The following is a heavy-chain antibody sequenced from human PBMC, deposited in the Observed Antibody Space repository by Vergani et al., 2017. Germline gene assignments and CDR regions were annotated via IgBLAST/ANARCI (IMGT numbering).Heavy chain of an antibody. CDR3: ARHVSHTAGDY. Sequence: QVQLQESGPRLVKPSETLSLTCSVSGVSIISSSYYWVWVRQPPGKGLEWVGNIYYNGGTDYNPSLKSRVTISVDTSKKQFSLKLNSVTAAYTAVYYCARHVSHTAGDYWGQGTLVTVSS. D-gene: IGHD5-18*01. CDR2: IYYNGGT. CDR1: GVSIISSSYY. J-gene: IGHJ4*02. V-gene: IGHV4-39*01.